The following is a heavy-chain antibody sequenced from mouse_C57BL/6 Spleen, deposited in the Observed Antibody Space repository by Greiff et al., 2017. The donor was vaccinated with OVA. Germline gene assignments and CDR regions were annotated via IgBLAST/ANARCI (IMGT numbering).Heavy chain of an antibody. CDR2: IDPETGGT. CDR3: TRRGDGYYSYWYFDV. J-gene: IGHJ1*03. CDR1: GYTFTDYE. V-gene: IGHV1-15*01. Sequence: VKLQQSGAELVRPGASVTLSCKASGYTFTDYEMHWVKQTPVHGLEWIGAIDPETGGTAYNQKFKGKAILTADKSSSTAYMELRSLTSEDSAVYYCTRRGDGYYSYWYFDVWGTGTTVTVSS. D-gene: IGHD2-3*01.